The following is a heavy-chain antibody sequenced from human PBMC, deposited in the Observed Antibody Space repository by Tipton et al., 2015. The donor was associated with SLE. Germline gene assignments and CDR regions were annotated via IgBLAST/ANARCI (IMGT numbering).Heavy chain of an antibody. CDR3: ARPSEEGYYESSALAY. V-gene: IGHV3-30*03. D-gene: IGHD3-22*01. CDR1: GFSFRSYG. J-gene: IGHJ4*02. CDR2: ISYDGTKK. Sequence: LSLTCAASGFSFRSYGMNWVRQTPGKGLEWVAIISYDGTKKYYAASVEGRFSISRDNSKKTLFLDMHSLTSEDTAVYYCARPSEEGYYESSALAYWGQGTLVTVSS.